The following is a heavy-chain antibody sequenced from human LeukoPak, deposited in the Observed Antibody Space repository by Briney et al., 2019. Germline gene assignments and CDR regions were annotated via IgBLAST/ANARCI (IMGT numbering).Heavy chain of an antibody. V-gene: IGHV3-53*01. CDR3: ARDYYDSSGYQYYFDY. CDR2: IYSGGNT. D-gene: IGHD3-22*01. CDR1: GFTVSSNY. J-gene: IGHJ4*02. Sequence: LPGGSLRLSCAASGFTVSSNYMSWVRQAPGKGLEWVSVIYSGGNTYYADSVKGRFTISRDNSKNTLYLQMNSLRAEDTAVYYCARDYYDSSGYQYYFDYWGQGTLVTVSS.